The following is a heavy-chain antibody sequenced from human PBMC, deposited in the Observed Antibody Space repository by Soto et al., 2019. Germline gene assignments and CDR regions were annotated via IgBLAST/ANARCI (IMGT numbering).Heavy chain of an antibody. J-gene: IGHJ4*02. CDR3: TRDRPEKAVVPVPRQHFDS. V-gene: IGHV1-69*08. CDR1: GGTFNSHT. D-gene: IGHD2-21*01. Sequence: QVQLVQSGAKVKKPGSSVKVSCKASGGTFNSHTINWVRQAPGLGLEWMGRVVPLLGIESHPQKFQDRLTITADTSTGTVFMELSNLRSEDTAVYYCTRDRPEKAVVPVPRQHFDSWGQGTLLTVSS. CDR2: VVPLLGIE.